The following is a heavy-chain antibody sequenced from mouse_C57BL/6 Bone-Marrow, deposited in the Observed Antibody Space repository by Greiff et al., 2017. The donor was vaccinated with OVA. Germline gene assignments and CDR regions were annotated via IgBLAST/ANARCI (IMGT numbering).Heavy chain of an antibody. J-gene: IGHJ2*01. D-gene: IGHD4-1*01. CDR2: IDPETGGT. CDR3: TRRRMLGRFDY. Sequence: QVQLQQSGAELVRPGASVTLSCKASGYTFTDYEMHWVKQTPVHGLEWIGAIDPETGGTAYNQKFKGKAILTADKSSSTAYMELRSLTSEDSAVYYCTRRRMLGRFDYWGQGTTLTVSS. V-gene: IGHV1-15*01. CDR1: GYTFTDYE.